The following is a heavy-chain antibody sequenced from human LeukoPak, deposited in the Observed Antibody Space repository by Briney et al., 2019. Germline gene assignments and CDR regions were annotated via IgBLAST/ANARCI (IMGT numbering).Heavy chain of an antibody. Sequence: PGGSLRLSCAASGFTFISSAMSSVRQAPGKGLEWVSAISSSGGSTYYAGSVKGRFTISKEYSKNTLYLQMNSLRAEDTAVYYCAKEGFVYGSGSTWGQGTLVTVSS. D-gene: IGHD3-10*01. CDR1: GFTFISSA. CDR2: ISSSGGST. CDR3: AKEGFVYGSGST. V-gene: IGHV3-23*01. J-gene: IGHJ5*02.